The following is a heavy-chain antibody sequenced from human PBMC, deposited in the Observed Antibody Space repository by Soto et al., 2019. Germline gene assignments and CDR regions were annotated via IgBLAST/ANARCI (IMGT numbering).Heavy chain of an antibody. V-gene: IGHV4-31*03. CDR1: GGSISSGGYY. D-gene: IGHD3-3*01. CDR2: IYYSGST. J-gene: IGHJ4*02. CDR3: ARGNHEYYDFWSGSHTNRT. Sequence: QVQLQESGPGLVKPSQTLSLTCTVSGGSISSGGYYWSWIRQHPGKGLEWIGYIYYSGSTYYNPSLKSRVTISVDTSTNQFSLKLSSVTAADTAVYYCARGNHEYYDFWSGSHTNRTRGQGTLVTVSS.